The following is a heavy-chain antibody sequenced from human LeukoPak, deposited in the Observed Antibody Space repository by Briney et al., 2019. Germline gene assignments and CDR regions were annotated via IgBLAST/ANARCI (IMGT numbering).Heavy chain of an antibody. D-gene: IGHD2-15*01. J-gene: IGHJ6*03. CDR3: AKGLKYCSGGSCSLYMDV. CDR1: GFTFSAYD. CDR2: LWGDGSRK. Sequence: GSLRLSCAASGFTFSAYDMHWVRQAPGKGLEWVAVLWGDGSRKYSADSVRGRFTISRDNSKNTLYLQMNSLRAEDTAVYYCAKGLKYCSGGSCSLYMDVWGKGTTVTVSS. V-gene: IGHV3-33*06.